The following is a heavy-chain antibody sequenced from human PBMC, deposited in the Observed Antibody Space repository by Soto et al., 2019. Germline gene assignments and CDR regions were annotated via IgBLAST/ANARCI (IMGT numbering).Heavy chain of an antibody. V-gene: IGHV1-46*01. Sequence: QVQLVQSGAEVKKPGASVKVSCKASGYTFTSSYIHWVRQAPGQGPEWMGIINPSGGSTTYARKFQGRVTMPRETSTSTVTMELSSLGFEDTAMYYCARRDGYWGQGTLVTVSS. CDR3: ARRDGY. J-gene: IGHJ4*02. CDR1: GYTFTSSY. CDR2: INPSGGST.